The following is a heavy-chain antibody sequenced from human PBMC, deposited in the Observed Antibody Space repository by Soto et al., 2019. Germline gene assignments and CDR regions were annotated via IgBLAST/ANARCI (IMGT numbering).Heavy chain of an antibody. CDR1: GYTFTSYG. V-gene: IGHV1-18*01. CDR2: ISAYNGNT. CDR3: AKGTYDWIFGVVIPPEDAFDI. Sequence: QVPLVQSGAEVKKPGASVKVSCKASGYTFTSYGISWVRQAPGQGLEWMGWISAYNGNTNYAQKLQGRVTMTTDTSTSTAYMELRSLRSDDTAVYYCAKGTYDWIFGVVIPPEDAFDIWGRGTMVTVSS. J-gene: IGHJ3*02. D-gene: IGHD3-3*01.